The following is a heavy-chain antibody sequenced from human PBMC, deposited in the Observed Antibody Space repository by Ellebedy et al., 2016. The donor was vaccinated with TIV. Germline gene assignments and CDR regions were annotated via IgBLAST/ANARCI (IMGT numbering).Heavy chain of an antibody. CDR3: ARETGYIHGWEPFDI. J-gene: IGHJ3*02. CDR2: IDSSGNT. D-gene: IGHD5-18*01. V-gene: IGHV3-13*01. CDR1: GFTFSSYD. Sequence: GESLKISCVASGFTFSSYDLHWVRLSTTTGLESDSAIDSSGNTFYPASVKGRFTISRDNGKNSLYLQLDRLRAEDTAVYFCARETGYIHGWEPFDIWGQGTLVTVSS.